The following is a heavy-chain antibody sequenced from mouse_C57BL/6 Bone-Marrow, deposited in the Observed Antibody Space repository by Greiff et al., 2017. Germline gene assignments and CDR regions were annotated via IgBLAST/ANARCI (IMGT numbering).Heavy chain of an antibody. CDR1: GYTFTSYW. CDR3: ARVYDYDSWFAY. V-gene: IGHV1-55*01. J-gene: IGHJ3*01. D-gene: IGHD2-4*01. Sequence: QVQLQQPGAELVKPGASVKMSCKASGYTFTSYWITWVKQRPGQGLEWIGDIYPGSGSTNYNEKFKSKATLTVDTSSSTAYMQLSSLTSEDSAVYYCARVYDYDSWFAYWGQGTLVTVSA. CDR2: IYPGSGST.